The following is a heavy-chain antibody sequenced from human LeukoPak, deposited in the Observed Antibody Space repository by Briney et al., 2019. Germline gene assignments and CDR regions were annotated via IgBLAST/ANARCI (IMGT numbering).Heavy chain of an antibody. CDR3: ARGNGYSYGYWYFDL. J-gene: IGHJ2*01. Sequence: GASVKVSCKASGYTFTSYGVHWVRQAPGQRLEWMGWINAGNGNTKYSQEFQGRVTITRDTSATTAYLELSSLRSEDMAVYYCARGNGYSYGYWYFDLWGRGTLVTVSS. CDR2: INAGNGNT. V-gene: IGHV1-3*03. D-gene: IGHD5-18*01. CDR1: GYTFTSYG.